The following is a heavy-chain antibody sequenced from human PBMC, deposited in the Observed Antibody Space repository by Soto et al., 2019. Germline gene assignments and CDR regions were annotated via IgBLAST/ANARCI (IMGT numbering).Heavy chain of an antibody. Sequence: SETLSLTCAVSGYSISSGYYWGWIRQPPGKGLEWIGSIYHSGSTYYNPSLKSRVTISVDTSKNQFSPKLSSVTAADTAVYYCARGYYDFWSGYWAYYYYGMDVWGQGTTVTVSS. CDR3: ARGYYDFWSGYWAYYYYGMDV. CDR1: GYSISSGYY. J-gene: IGHJ6*02. V-gene: IGHV4-38-2*01. D-gene: IGHD3-3*01. CDR2: IYHSGST.